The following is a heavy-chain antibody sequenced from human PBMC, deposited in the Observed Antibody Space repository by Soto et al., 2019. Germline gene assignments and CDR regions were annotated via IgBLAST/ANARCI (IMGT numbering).Heavy chain of an antibody. D-gene: IGHD6-13*01. J-gene: IGHJ3*01. CDR3: AKFGSAAVRDGFDF. V-gene: IGHV4-39*07. CDR2: IYYSGST. CDR1: GGSISSSSYY. Sequence: SETLSLTCTVSGGSISSSSYYWGWIRQPPWKGLEWIGSIYYSGSTYYNPSLKSRVIISVDTSENQFSLYLQMNSLRTEDTALYYCAKFGSAAVRDGFDFWGQGTMVTVS.